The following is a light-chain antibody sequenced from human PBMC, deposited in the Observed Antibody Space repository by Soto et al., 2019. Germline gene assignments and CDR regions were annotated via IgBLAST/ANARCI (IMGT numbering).Light chain of an antibody. V-gene: IGKV3-15*01. CDR3: QQYNNWPLT. CDR2: GAS. Sequence: EIVMTQSPATLSVSPGERATLSCRASQTVRSDFAWYQHKPGQAPRLLIYGASIRATGIPARFSGSGSGTEFTLTISSLQSEDFAVYYCQQYNNWPLTFGGGTKVEIK. CDR1: QTVRSD. J-gene: IGKJ4*01.